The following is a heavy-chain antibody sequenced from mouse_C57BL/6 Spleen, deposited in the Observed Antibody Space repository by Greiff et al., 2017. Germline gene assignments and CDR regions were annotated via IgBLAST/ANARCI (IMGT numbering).Heavy chain of an antibody. J-gene: IGHJ1*03. V-gene: IGHV1-61*01. CDR1: GYTFTSYW. D-gene: IGHD1-1*01. Sequence: VQGVESGAELVRPGSSVKLSCKASGYTFTSYWMDWVKQRPGQGLEWIGNIYPSDSETHYNQKFKDKATLTVDKSSSTAYMQLSSLTSEDSAVYYCARRSSYRYFDVWGTGTTVTVSS. CDR2: IYPSDSET. CDR3: ARRSSYRYFDV.